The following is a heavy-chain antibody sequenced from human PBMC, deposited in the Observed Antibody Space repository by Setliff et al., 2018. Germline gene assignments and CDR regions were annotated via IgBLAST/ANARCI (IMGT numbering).Heavy chain of an antibody. CDR3: ARGKIRITMIVVPTGGAFDI. D-gene: IGHD3-22*01. V-gene: IGHV4-39*07. CDR2: INHSGST. J-gene: IGHJ3*02. CDR1: GASISSSSYY. Sequence: NPSETLSLTCTVSGASISSSSYYWSWIRQPPGKGLEWIGEINHSGSTNYNPSLKSRVTISVDTSKNQFSLKLSSVTAADTAVYYCARGKIRITMIVVPTGGAFDIWGQGTMVTVSS.